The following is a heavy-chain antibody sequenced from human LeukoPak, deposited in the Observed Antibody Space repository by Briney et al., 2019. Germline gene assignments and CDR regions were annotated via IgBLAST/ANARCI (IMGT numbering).Heavy chain of an antibody. V-gene: IGHV3-7*01. CDR3: ARDDSDYGDYERFDY. CDR2: IKQDGSEK. CDR1: GFTFSSYW. D-gene: IGHD4-17*01. Sequence: GGSLRLSCAASGFTFSSYWMSWVRQAPGKGLEWVANIKQDGSEKYYVDYVKGRFTISRDNAKNSLYLQMNSLRAEDTAVYYCARDDSDYGDYERFDYWGQGTLVTVSS. J-gene: IGHJ4*02.